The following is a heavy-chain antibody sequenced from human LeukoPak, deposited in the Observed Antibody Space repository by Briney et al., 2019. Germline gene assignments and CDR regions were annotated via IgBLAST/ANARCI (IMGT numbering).Heavy chain of an antibody. Sequence: ASVKVSCKASGYTFTGYYMHWVRQAPGQGLEWMGWINPNSGGTNYAQKFQGRVTMTRDTSISTAYMELSRLRSDDTAVYYCARSGYSYGDYYYYGMDVWGQGTMVTVSS. CDR1: GYTFTGYY. V-gene: IGHV1-2*02. D-gene: IGHD5-18*01. J-gene: IGHJ6*02. CDR2: INPNSGGT. CDR3: ARSGYSYGDYYYYGMDV.